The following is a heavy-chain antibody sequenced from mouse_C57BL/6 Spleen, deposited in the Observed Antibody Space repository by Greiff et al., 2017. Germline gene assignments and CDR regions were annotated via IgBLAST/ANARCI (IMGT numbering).Heavy chain of an antibody. J-gene: IGHJ4*01. CDR3: TRAGYYSNPHMDY. D-gene: IGHD2-5*01. Sequence: EVQLVESGEGLVKPGGSLKLSCAASGFTFSSYSMSWVRQTPEKRLEWVAYISSGGDYIYYADTVKGRFTISRANARNTRYLQMSSLKSEDTAMYYCTRAGYYSNPHMDYWGKGTSVTVSS. CDR2: ISSGGDYI. V-gene: IGHV5-9-1*02. CDR1: GFTFSSYS.